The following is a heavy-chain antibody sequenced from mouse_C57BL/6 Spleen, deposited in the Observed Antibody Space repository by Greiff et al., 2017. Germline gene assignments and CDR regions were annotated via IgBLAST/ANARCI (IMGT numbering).Heavy chain of an antibody. CDR1: GYTFTSYW. V-gene: IGHV1-50*01. D-gene: IGHD2-12*01. CDR3: ASRDYYKVDY. Sequence: QVQLQQSGAELVKPGASVKLSCKASGYTFTSYWMQWVKQRPGQGLEWIGEIDPSDSYTNYNQKFKGKATLTVDTSSSTAYMQLSSLTSEDSAVYYCASRDYYKVDYWGQGTTLTVSS. J-gene: IGHJ2*01. CDR2: IDPSDSYT.